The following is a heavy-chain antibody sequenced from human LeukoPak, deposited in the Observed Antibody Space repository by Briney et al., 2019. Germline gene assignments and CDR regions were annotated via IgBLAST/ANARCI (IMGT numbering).Heavy chain of an antibody. Sequence: SETLSLTCTVSGGSIGSGYYWGWIRQPPGKGLEWIGSIHYGGTTHYNPSLQSRVTISADTSKNRFALDLRSVTAADTAVYYCTRDIGDFVSDFWGQGTLVTVSS. J-gene: IGHJ4*02. D-gene: IGHD2-21*02. CDR1: GGSIGSGYY. CDR2: IHYGGTT. V-gene: IGHV4-39*02. CDR3: TRDIGDFVSDF.